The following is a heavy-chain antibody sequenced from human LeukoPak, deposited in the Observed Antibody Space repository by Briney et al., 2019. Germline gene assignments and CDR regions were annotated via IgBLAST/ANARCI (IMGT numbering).Heavy chain of an antibody. Sequence: PSETLSLTCTVSGDSMSSSNYYWGWIRQSPGKGLEWIASIHYSGSTYYNPSLKSRVTISVDTSKNQFSLKLTSVTAADTAVYYCARWVRGVIQGFDYWGQGTLVTVSS. CDR1: GDSMSSSNYY. J-gene: IGHJ4*02. V-gene: IGHV4-39*07. CDR3: ARWVRGVIQGFDY. CDR2: IHYSGST. D-gene: IGHD3-10*01.